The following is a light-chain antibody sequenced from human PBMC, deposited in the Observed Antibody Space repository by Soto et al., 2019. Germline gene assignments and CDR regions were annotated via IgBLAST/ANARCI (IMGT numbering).Light chain of an antibody. CDR2: DAS. Sequence: DIQMSQSPSSLSASIGDSVTITCRASQSINRWLAWYQQKPGRAPQLLIYDASTLQSGVPSRFSGSGSGTAFALTISSLQPDDFATYHCQEYNTYSWAFGQGTKVEVK. V-gene: IGKV1-5*01. J-gene: IGKJ1*01. CDR3: QEYNTYSWA. CDR1: QSINRW.